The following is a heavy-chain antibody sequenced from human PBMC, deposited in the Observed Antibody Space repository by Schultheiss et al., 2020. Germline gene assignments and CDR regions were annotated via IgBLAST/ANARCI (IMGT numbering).Heavy chain of an antibody. J-gene: IGHJ4*02. D-gene: IGHD3-10*01. CDR3: ARPKFNYEGNDYNGLMTSFFQY. CDR2: ISYDGGNK. Sequence: GGSLRLSCEASGFYFSNYPMHWVRQAPGKGLEWVAVISYDGGNKYYADSVKGRFRISRDNSKDTVYMQMTSLRVEDTAHYFCARPKFNYEGNDYNGLMTSFFQYWGRGALVTVSS. CDR1: GFYFSNYP. V-gene: IGHV3-30-3*01.